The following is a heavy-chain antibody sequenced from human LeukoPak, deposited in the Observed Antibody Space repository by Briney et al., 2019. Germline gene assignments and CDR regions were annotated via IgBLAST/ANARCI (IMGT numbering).Heavy chain of an antibody. CDR3: ARGHWDYGSGSFPNWFDP. CDR1: GGSISSYY. J-gene: IGHJ5*02. Sequence: PSETLSLTCTVSGGSISSYYWSWIRQPPGKGLEWIGYIYYSGSTNYNPSLKSRVTMSVDTSKNQFSLKLSSVTAADTAVYYCARGHWDYGSGSFPNWFDPWGQGTLVTVSS. V-gene: IGHV4-59*12. D-gene: IGHD3-10*01. CDR2: IYYSGST.